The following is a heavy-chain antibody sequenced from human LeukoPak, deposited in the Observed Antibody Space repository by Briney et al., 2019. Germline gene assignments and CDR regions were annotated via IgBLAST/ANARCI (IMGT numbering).Heavy chain of an antibody. CDR2: IYYSGST. CDR3: ARDTGSGSIHFDY. V-gene: IGHV4-59*01. Sequence: PSETLSLTCTVSGGSISSYYWSWIRQPPGKVLEWIGYIYYSGSTNYNPSLKSRVTISVDTSKNQFSLKLSSVTAADTAVYYCARDTGSGSIHFDYWGQGTLVTVSS. J-gene: IGHJ4*02. CDR1: GGSISSYY. D-gene: IGHD6-19*01.